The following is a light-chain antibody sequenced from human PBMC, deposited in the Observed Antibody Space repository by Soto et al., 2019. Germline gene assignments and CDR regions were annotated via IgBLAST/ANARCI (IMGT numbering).Light chain of an antibody. Sequence: QLVLTQPPSASASPGQSVAISCTGTSSDVGGYNYVSWYQQHPGKAPKLMIYEVNKRPSGVPDRFSGSKSGNTASLTVSGLQAEDEADYYCSSYAGSSNVFGTGTKLTVL. V-gene: IGLV2-8*01. CDR1: SSDVGGYNY. CDR2: EVN. CDR3: SSYAGSSNV. J-gene: IGLJ1*01.